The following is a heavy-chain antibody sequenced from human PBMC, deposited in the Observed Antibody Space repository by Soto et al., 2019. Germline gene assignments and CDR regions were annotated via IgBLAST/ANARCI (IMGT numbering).Heavy chain of an antibody. CDR1: GYTFTSYA. CDR2: INAGNGNT. V-gene: IGHV1-3*01. CDR3: AIRGGYYYDSSGYYY. Sequence: QVQLVQSGAEVKKPGASVKVSCKASGYTFTSYAMHWVRQAPGQRLEWMGWINAGNGNTKYSQKFQGRVTITRDTSASTAYMELSSLRSEDTAVYYCAIRGGYYYDSSGYYYWGQGTLVTVSS. J-gene: IGHJ4*02. D-gene: IGHD3-22*01.